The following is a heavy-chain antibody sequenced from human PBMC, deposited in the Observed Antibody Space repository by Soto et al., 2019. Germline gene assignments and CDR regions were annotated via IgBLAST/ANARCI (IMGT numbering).Heavy chain of an antibody. CDR3: ARYGSGSSVWFDP. Sequence: SETLSLTCTVSGGSFSHFYWSWIRQSPGKGLEWLGYIYDSGSTSYNPSLKSRVTISVDTSKNQFSLKLSSVTAADTAVYYCARYGSGSSVWFDPWGQGTLVTVSS. V-gene: IGHV4-59*01. CDR2: IYDSGST. D-gene: IGHD3-10*01. J-gene: IGHJ5*02. CDR1: GGSFSHFY.